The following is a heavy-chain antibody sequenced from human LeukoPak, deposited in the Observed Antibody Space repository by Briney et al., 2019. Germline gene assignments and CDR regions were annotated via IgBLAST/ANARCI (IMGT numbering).Heavy chain of an antibody. CDR3: ARQGSYGLFDY. J-gene: IGHJ4*02. Sequence: GESLKISCKGSGYSFSSYWIGWVRQMLGKGLEWMGIIYPDDSDTRYSPSFQGQVTISADKSINTAYLQWSGLKASDTAMYYCARQGSYGLFDYWGQGTLVTVSS. D-gene: IGHD3-16*01. CDR1: GYSFSSYW. V-gene: IGHV5-51*01. CDR2: IYPDDSDT.